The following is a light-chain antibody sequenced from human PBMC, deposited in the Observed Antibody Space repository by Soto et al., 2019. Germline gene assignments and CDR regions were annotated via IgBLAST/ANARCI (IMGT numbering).Light chain of an antibody. CDR3: ISYTSSSTL. J-gene: IGLJ1*01. CDR2: AVT. V-gene: IGLV2-14*01. CDR1: SSDVGGYNY. Sequence: QSALTQPASVSGSPGQSITISCTGTSSDVGGYNYVSWYQQHPGKAPKLMIYAVTDRPSGVSSRFSGSKSGNTPSLTISGLQAEDKADYYCISYTSSSTLFGTGTKVTVL.